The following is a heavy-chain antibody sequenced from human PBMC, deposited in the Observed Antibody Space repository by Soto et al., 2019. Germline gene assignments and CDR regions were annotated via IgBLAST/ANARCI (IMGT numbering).Heavy chain of an antibody. Sequence: SETLSLTCTVSGGSISSGDYYWSWIRQPPGKGLEWIGYIYYSGSTYYNPSLKSRVTISVDTSKNQFSLKLSSVTAADTAVYNCARQGGGCAPWFLDYWGQGTLVTVSS. J-gene: IGHJ4*02. CDR1: GGSISSGDYY. CDR2: IYYSGST. CDR3: ARQGGGCAPWFLDY. D-gene: IGHD6-19*01. V-gene: IGHV4-30-4*01.